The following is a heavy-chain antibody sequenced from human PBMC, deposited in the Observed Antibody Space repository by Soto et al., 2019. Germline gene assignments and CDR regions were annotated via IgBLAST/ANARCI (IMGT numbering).Heavy chain of an antibody. V-gene: IGHV3-33*08. CDR1: GFTFNTYG. CDR3: ARAECTGCYCYSRHFTYGVDV. Sequence: QVQLVESGGGVVQPGGSLRLSCTTSGFTFNTYGMHWVRQAPGKGLEWVAIIWYDGSNKYYADSVKGRFTISRDNSKNPLYLPINSLRVEDTAMYYCARAECTGCYCYSRHFTYGVDVWGQGTTVTVSS. J-gene: IGHJ6*02. D-gene: IGHD2-15*01. CDR2: IWYDGSNK.